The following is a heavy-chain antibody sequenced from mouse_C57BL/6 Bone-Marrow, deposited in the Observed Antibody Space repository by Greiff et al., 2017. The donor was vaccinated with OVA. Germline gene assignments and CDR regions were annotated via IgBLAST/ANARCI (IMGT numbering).Heavy chain of an antibody. V-gene: IGHV7-3*01. CDR3: ARYRLDYFDY. CDR1: GFTFTDYY. CDR2: IRNKANGYTT. J-gene: IGHJ2*01. Sequence: EVKLMESGGGLVQPGGSLSLSCAASGFTFTDYYMSWVRQPPGKALEWLGFIRNKANGYTTEYSASVKGRFTISRDNSQSILYLQMNALRAEDSATYYCARYRLDYFDYWGQGTTLTVSS. D-gene: IGHD2-4*01.